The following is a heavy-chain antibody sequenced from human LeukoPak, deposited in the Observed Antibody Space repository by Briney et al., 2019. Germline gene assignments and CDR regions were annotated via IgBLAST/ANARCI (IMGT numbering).Heavy chain of an antibody. D-gene: IGHD3-10*01. CDR2: IWYDGSNK. CDR3: ARDWGSGNSYYFDY. J-gene: IGHJ4*02. V-gene: IGHV3-33*01. Sequence: PGRSLRLPCAASGXTFSSYGMHWVPQAPGKGLEWVAVIWYDGSNKYYADSVKGRFTISRDNSKNTLYLQMNSLRAEDTAVYYCARDWGSGNSYYFDYWGQGTLVTVSS. CDR1: GXTFSSYG.